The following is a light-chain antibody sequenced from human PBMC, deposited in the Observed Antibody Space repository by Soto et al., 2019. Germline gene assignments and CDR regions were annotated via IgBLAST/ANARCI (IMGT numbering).Light chain of an antibody. J-gene: IGKJ5*01. Sequence: EVVMTQSPGTLSVSPLQIATLSCMASQSVSSKLAWYQQKPGQAPRLLIHGASTRATGIPARFSGSGSGTEFTLTISSLQSEDFAVYYCQQYGSSPSTFGQGTRLEIK. V-gene: IGKV3-15*01. CDR2: GAS. CDR1: QSVSSK. CDR3: QQYGSSPST.